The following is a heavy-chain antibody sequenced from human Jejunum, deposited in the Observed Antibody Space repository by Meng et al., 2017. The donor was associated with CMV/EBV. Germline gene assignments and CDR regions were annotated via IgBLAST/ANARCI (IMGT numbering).Heavy chain of an antibody. D-gene: IGHD1-26*01. CDR2: ISTDNGNR. Sequence: YTFTSYAISWVRQAPGEGLEWMGWISTDNGNRNYAQKLQGRVTMTTDTSTTTAYMELRSLTSDDTAVYYCARERFGGTVGATHDFDYWGQGTLVNVSS. J-gene: IGHJ4*02. V-gene: IGHV1-18*01. CDR3: ARERFGGTVGATHDFDY. CDR1: YTFTSYA.